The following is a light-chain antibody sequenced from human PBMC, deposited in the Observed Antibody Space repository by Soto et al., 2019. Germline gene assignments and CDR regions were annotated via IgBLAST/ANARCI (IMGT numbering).Light chain of an antibody. V-gene: IGKV3-20*01. Sequence: EIVLTQSPGTLSLSPGERATLSCRTSQTVTSSYLAWYQQKPGQAPRLLIYGASTRATGVPDRFSGSGSGTAFTLTISRLEPEDFAVYYCQHYGDSPRYTFGQGTK. CDR2: GAS. CDR1: QTVTSSY. CDR3: QHYGDSPRYT. J-gene: IGKJ2*01.